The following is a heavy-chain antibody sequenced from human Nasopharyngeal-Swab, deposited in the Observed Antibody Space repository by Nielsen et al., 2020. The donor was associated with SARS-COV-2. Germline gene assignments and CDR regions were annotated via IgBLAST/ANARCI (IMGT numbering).Heavy chain of an antibody. V-gene: IGHV3-33*01. CDR2: IWYDGSNK. CDR3: ARESTPHCSSTSCLPDY. D-gene: IGHD2-2*01. J-gene: IGHJ4*02. CDR1: GFTFSSYG. Sequence: GGSLRLSCAASGFTFSSYGMHWVRQAPGKGLEGVAVIWYDGSNKYYADSVKGRFTISRDNSKNTLYLQMNSLRAEDTAVYYCARESTPHCSSTSCLPDYWGQGTLVTVPS.